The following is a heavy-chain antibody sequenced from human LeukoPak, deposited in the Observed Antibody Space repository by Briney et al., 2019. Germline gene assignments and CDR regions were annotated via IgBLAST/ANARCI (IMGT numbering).Heavy chain of an antibody. CDR2: IFNTGNT. J-gene: IGHJ4*02. V-gene: IGHV4-59*11. CDR3: ASRPADTTWYGVFDY. D-gene: IGHD3-10*01. Sequence: PSETLSLTCSVSGGSINSPYWSWIRQPPGKRLEWIGYIFNTGNTNYNPSLASRVTMSVDTSRAQFFLRLSPVTAADTAIYYCASRPADTTWYGVFDYWSQGTLVTVSS. CDR1: GGSINSPY.